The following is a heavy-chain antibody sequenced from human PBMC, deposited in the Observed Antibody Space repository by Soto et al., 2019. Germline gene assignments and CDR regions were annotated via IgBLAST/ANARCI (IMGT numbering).Heavy chain of an antibody. Sequence: GVSLRLSCAASGFTFSSYGMHWVRQAPGEGLEWVAVIWYDGSNKYYADSVKGRFTISRDNSKNTLYLQMNSLRAEDTAVYYCARAPRGIVVVPAARRADYYYYYGMDVWGQGTTVTVSS. CDR2: IWYDGSNK. D-gene: IGHD2-2*01. V-gene: IGHV3-33*01. J-gene: IGHJ6*02. CDR3: ARAPRGIVVVPAARRADYYYYYGMDV. CDR1: GFTFSSYG.